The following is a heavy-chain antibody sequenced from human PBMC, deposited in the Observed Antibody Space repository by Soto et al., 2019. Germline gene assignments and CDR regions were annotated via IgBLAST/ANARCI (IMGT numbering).Heavy chain of an antibody. CDR1: GGSISSGGYS. V-gene: IGHV4-30-2*01. J-gene: IGHJ4*02. Sequence: SETLSLTCAVSGGSISSGGYSWSWIRQPPGKGLEWIGYIYHSGSTYYNPSLKSRVTISVDRSKNQFSLKLSSVTAADTAVYYCARNFGSSSWYLFGSWGQGALVTVSS. CDR2: IYHSGST. CDR3: ARNFGSSSWYLFGS. D-gene: IGHD6-13*01.